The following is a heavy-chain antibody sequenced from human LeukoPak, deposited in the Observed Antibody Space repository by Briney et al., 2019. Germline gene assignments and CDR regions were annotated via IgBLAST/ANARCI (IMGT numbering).Heavy chain of an antibody. CDR3: AREGSGSYYLDAFDI. J-gene: IGHJ3*02. V-gene: IGHV3-30-3*01. D-gene: IGHD1-26*01. Sequence: GGSLRLSCVASGFTFSSYSMHWVRQAPGKGLEWVAVISYDGSNKYYADSVKGRFTISRDNSKNTLYLQMNSLRAEDTAVYYCAREGSGSYYLDAFDIWGQGTMVTVSS. CDR2: ISYDGSNK. CDR1: GFTFSSYS.